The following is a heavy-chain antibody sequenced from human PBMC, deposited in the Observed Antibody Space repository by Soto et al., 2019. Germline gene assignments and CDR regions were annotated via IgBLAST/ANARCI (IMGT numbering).Heavy chain of an antibody. CDR3: ARVSLVGPSGGRYFDY. D-gene: IGHD1-26*01. J-gene: IGHJ4*02. V-gene: IGHV3-72*01. CDR2: IKNKANSYTT. Sequence: EVQLVESGGGLVQPGGSLRLSCAASGFTFSAHYMDWVRQAPGKGLEWVGRIKNKANSYTTEYAASVEGRFTISRGDSQNSLYLEMSSLKVADTAVYYCARVSLVGPSGGRYFDYWGQGAQVAVSS. CDR1: GFTFSAHY.